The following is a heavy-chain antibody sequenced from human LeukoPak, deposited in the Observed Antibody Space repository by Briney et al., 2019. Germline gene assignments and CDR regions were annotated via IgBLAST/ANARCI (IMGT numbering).Heavy chain of an antibody. CDR2: VYTSGIT. Sequence: SETLSLTCTVSGGFINSYYRSWIRQPAGKGLEWIGRVYTSGITNYNPSLKSRITMSVDTSKNQFSLKLTSVTAADTAVYYCARHNGFDRGYYYYMDVWGKGTTVTVSS. V-gene: IGHV4-4*07. J-gene: IGHJ6*03. CDR3: ARHNGFDRGYYYYMDV. CDR1: GGFINSYY. D-gene: IGHD3-9*01.